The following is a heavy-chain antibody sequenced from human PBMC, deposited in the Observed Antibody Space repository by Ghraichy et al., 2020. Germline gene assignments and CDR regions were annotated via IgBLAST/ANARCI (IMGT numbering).Heavy chain of an antibody. V-gene: IGHV1-46*03. Sequence: ASVKVSCKASGYTFTSYYMHWVRQAPGQGLEWMGMINPSGGASGGSTTYAQRFQGGLTMTRDTSTNTVYLDLSSLRAEDTAVYYCARGVAYGSGSYIDHWGQGTLVTVSS. J-gene: IGHJ4*02. CDR3: ARGVAYGSGSYIDH. D-gene: IGHD3-10*01. CDR1: GYTFTSYY. CDR2: INPSGGASGGST.